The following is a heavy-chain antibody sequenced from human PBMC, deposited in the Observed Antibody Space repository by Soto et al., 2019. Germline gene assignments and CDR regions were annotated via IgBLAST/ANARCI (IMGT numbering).Heavy chain of an antibody. Sequence: EVQLVESGGGMVQPGGSLRVSCAASGFTLSSYSMHWVRQAPGKGLEWVSYISGSGGTIYYADSVKGRFTISRDNAKNSLSVQINSLRDEDTAVYFCARESGLRSSGWSYYFDFWGQGTRVPVSS. V-gene: IGHV3-48*02. J-gene: IGHJ4*02. CDR3: ARESGLRSSGWSYYFDF. CDR2: ISGSGGTI. CDR1: GFTLSSYS. D-gene: IGHD6-19*01.